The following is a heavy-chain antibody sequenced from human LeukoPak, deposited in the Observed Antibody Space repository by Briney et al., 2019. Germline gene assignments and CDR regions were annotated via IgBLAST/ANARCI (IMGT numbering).Heavy chain of an antibody. D-gene: IGHD2-15*01. CDR1: GLKFGDYG. V-gene: IGHV3-20*04. CDR2: INWDGENT. CDR3: ATDICASWYSLSY. J-gene: IGHJ4*02. Sequence: PGGSLRLSCSASGLKFGDYGLSWVRQAPGKGLEWVSGINWDGENTAYADSVKGRFTISRDNAENALYLQMDSLRAEDTALYYCATDICASWYSLSYWVRGTLVTVSS.